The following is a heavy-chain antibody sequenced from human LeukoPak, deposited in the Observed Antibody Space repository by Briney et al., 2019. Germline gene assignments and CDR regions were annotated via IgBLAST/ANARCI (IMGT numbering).Heavy chain of an antibody. CDR2: VSGDGHST. CDR1: QFTFGNYA. J-gene: IGHJ3*02. D-gene: IGHD6-19*01. V-gene: IGHV3-23*01. Sequence: GSLRLSCVASQFTFGNYAMNWVRQTPGKGLEWVSAVSGDGHSTYSADSVRGRFTISRDNSKSTLYLQMNSLRAEDTALYYCAKVAGSSGWYGGNAFDIWGQGTLVTVSS. CDR3: AKVAGSSGWYGGNAFDI.